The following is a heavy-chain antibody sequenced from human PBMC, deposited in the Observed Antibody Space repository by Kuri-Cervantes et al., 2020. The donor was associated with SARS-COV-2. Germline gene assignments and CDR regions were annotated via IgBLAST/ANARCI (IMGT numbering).Heavy chain of an antibody. CDR1: GFTFSSYA. Sequence: GGSLRLSCAASGFTFSSYAMHWVRQAPGKGLEWVAVISYDGSNKYYADSVKGRFTISRDNSKNTLYLQMNSLRAEDTAVYYCARSAYCGGDCYIYCYYMDVWGKGTTVTVSS. CDR2: ISYDGSNK. CDR3: ARSAYCGGDCYIYCYYMDV. V-gene: IGHV3-30-3*01. D-gene: IGHD2-21*01. J-gene: IGHJ6*03.